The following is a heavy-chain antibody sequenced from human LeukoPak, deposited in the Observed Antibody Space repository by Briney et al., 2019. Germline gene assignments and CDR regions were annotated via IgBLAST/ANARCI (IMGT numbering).Heavy chain of an antibody. V-gene: IGHV1-8*03. Sequence: ASVKVSCKAYGYTFTSYGINWVRQATGQGLEWMGWMNPNSGNTGYAQKFQGRVTITRNTSISTAYMELSSLRSEDTAVYYCARGRTWYYYYYYMDVWGKGTTVTVSS. CDR3: ARGRTWYYYYYYMDV. CDR2: MNPNSGNT. J-gene: IGHJ6*03. CDR1: GYTFTSYG.